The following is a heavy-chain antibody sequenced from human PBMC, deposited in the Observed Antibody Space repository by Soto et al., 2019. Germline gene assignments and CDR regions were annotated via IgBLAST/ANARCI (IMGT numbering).Heavy chain of an antibody. Sequence: SETLSLTCTVSGGSISSYYWSWIRQPPGKGLEWIGYIYYSGSADYNPSLGSRVTISIDTSKNQFSLKLTSVTAADTAVYYCARGVGFGYYYYHMDLWGQGTTVTSP. CDR1: GGSISSYY. D-gene: IGHD3-10*01. J-gene: IGHJ6*02. V-gene: IGHV4-59*01. CDR3: ARGVGFGYYYYHMDL. CDR2: IYYSGSA.